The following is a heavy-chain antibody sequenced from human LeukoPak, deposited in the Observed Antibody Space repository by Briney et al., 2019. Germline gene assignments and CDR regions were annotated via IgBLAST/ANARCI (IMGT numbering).Heavy chain of an antibody. Sequence: GRSLRLSCAASGFTFSSYGMPWVRQAPGKGLEWVAVISYDGSNKYYADSVKGRFTISRDNSKNTLYLQMNSLRAEDTAVYYCAKGSGSYQGSFGMDVWGQGTTVTVSS. J-gene: IGHJ6*02. CDR2: ISYDGSNK. V-gene: IGHV3-30*18. D-gene: IGHD1-26*01. CDR1: GFTFSSYG. CDR3: AKGSGSYQGSFGMDV.